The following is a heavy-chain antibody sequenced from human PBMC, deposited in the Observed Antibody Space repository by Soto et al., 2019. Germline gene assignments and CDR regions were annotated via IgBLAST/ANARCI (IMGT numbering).Heavy chain of an antibody. Sequence: QITLKESGPTLVKPTQTLTLTCTFSGFSLSTNGVGVGWIRQPPGKALEWLVFIYWDDDKRYSPSLNSRHTTSKRPPNDPVVLTVSNIDPVVTATYYCAHPDVPALHYNWHGGHFACSCQG. CDR3: AHPDVPALHYNWHGGHFAC. CDR2: IYWDDDK. J-gene: IGHJ4*02. CDR1: GFSLSTNGVG. V-gene: IGHV2-5*02. D-gene: IGHD1-20*01.